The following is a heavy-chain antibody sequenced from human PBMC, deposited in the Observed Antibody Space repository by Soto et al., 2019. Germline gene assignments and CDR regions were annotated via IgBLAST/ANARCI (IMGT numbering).Heavy chain of an antibody. Sequence: SETLSLTCTVSGDSISSGGYYWSWIRQHPGKGLEWIGYIYYIGSIYYNPSLKSRVIISVDTSKNQFSLKLSSVTAADTAVYYCARAPLSQSSGYLPYFDYWGQGTLVTVSS. CDR3: ARAPLSQSSGYLPYFDY. CDR2: IYYIGSI. V-gene: IGHV4-31*03. CDR1: GDSISSGGYY. J-gene: IGHJ4*02. D-gene: IGHD3-22*01.